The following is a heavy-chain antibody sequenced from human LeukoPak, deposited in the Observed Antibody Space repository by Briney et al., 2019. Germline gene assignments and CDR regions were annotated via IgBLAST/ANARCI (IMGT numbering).Heavy chain of an antibody. V-gene: IGHV3-7*01. CDR3: ARGRPSGSGSYLNY. Sequence: GGSLRLSCAASGFTFSNYWMSWVRQAPGKGLEWVANIKQDGSEKYYVDSVKGRFTISRDNAKNSLYLQMNSVRAEDTAVYYCARGRPSGSGSYLNYWGQGTLVTVSS. D-gene: IGHD3-10*01. CDR2: IKQDGSEK. CDR1: GFTFSNYW. J-gene: IGHJ4*02.